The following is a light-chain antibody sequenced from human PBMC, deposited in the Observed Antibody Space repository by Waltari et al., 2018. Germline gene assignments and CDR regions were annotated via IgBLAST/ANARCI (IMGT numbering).Light chain of an antibody. J-gene: IGKJ3*01. Sequence: EIVVTQSPGTVSLSPGERATLSCRSSHIVDYNYLAWFQQKPGQSPRLLIYGVSNRAAGIPDRFSGSGSGTDFTLTITRLEPEDFAVYYCQQYGAPPYTFGPGTKV. CDR1: HIVDYNY. CDR3: QQYGAPPYT. V-gene: IGKV3-20*01. CDR2: GVS.